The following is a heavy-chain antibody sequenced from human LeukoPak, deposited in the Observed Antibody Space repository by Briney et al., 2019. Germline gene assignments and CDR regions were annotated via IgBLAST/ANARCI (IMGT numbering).Heavy chain of an antibody. CDR2: IVGSGGST. Sequence: PGASLRLSCAASGFTFSNYAMSWVRQAPGKGLEWVSAIVGSGGSTYYVDSVRGRFTISRDNSKNTLFLQMNSLRVEDTALYYCSKWGDYDVLTGYYDSDFWGQGTLVTVSS. D-gene: IGHD3-9*01. J-gene: IGHJ4*02. CDR3: SKWGDYDVLTGYYDSDF. CDR1: GFTFSNYA. V-gene: IGHV3-23*01.